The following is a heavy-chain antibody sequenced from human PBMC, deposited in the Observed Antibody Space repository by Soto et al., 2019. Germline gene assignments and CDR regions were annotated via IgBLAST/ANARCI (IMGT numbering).Heavy chain of an antibody. Sequence: PGGSLRLSCAASGFTCSRFWMSWVRQAPGTGLEWVANVQQDGSEKYYVDSVKCRFTISRDNAKNSLYLQMNSLRAEDTAVYYCARDKNKPVPGNLDYWGQGALVTVSS. CDR2: VQQDGSEK. D-gene: IGHD6-19*01. CDR3: ARDKNKPVPGNLDY. V-gene: IGHV3-7*01. J-gene: IGHJ4*02. CDR1: GFTCSRFW.